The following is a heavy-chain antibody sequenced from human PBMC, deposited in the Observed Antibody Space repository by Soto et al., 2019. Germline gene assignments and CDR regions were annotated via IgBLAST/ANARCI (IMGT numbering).Heavy chain of an antibody. CDR3: ARDGARRDGYNPGGYYYGMDV. J-gene: IGHJ6*02. CDR1: GGTFSSYA. Sequence: ASVKVSCKASGGTFSSYAISWVRQAPGQGLEWMGGIIPIFGTANYAQKFQGRVTITADKSTSTAYMELSSLRSEDTAVYYCARDGARRDGYNPGGYYYGMDVWGQGTTVTVSS. CDR2: IIPIFGTA. D-gene: IGHD5-12*01. V-gene: IGHV1-69*06.